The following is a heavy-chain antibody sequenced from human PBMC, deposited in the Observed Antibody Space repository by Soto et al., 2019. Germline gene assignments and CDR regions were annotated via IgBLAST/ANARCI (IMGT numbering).Heavy chain of an antibody. CDR2: ISWNSGSI. CDR3: AKFGRVAVAGTDHDAFDI. D-gene: IGHD6-19*01. J-gene: IGHJ3*02. CDR1: GFTFDDYA. Sequence: GGSLRLSCAASGFTFDDYAMHWVRQAPGKGLEWVSGISWNSGSIGYADSVKGRFTISRDNAKNSLYLQMNSLRAEDTALYYCAKFGRVAVAGTDHDAFDIWGQGTMVTV. V-gene: IGHV3-9*01.